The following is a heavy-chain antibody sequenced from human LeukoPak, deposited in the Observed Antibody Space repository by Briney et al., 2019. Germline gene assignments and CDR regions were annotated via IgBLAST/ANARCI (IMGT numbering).Heavy chain of an antibody. CDR3: ARDLSGMATIRYFDY. V-gene: IGHV1-69*04. D-gene: IGHD5-24*01. CDR2: IIPILGIA. Sequence: SVKVSCKASGGTFSSYAISWVRQAPGQGLEWMGRIIPILGIANYAQEFQGRVTITADKSTSTAYMELSSLRSEDTAVYYCARDLSGMATIRYFDYWGQGTLVTVSS. J-gene: IGHJ4*02. CDR1: GGTFSSYA.